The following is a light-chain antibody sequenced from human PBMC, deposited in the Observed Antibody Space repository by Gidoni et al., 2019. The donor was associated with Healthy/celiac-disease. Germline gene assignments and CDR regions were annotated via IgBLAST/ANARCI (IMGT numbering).Light chain of an antibody. CDR2: AAS. J-gene: IGKJ4*01. V-gene: IGKV1-12*01. CDR3: QQTSTFALT. CDR1: QGISNR. Sequence: DIQMTQSPSSVSASVGDRVSLTCRASQGISNRLAWYQQKPGQAPKLLVSAASSLQSGVPSRFSGSGSGTDFTLTISSLQPEDFATYYCQQTSTFALTFGGGTKVEIK.